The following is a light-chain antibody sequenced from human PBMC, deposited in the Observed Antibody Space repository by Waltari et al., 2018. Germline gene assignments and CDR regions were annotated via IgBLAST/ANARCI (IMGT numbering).Light chain of an antibody. J-gene: IGLJ1*01. V-gene: IGLV3-21*04. CDR1: NLGTYS. CDR3: HVWHPHVDPGV. CDR2: YDR. Sequence: SYVVTQPPSVSVAPGETATLTCGGDNLGTYSVHWYQQKAGPAPVLVIFYDRDRPSGIPDRFSGSNSGNTATLTISRVEAGDEARYYCHVWHPHVDPGVFGTGTEVTVL.